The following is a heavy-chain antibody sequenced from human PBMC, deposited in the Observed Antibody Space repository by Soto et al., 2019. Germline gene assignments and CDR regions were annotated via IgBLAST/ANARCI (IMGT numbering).Heavy chain of an antibody. CDR1: GGSFSCYY. Sequence: SETLSLTCAVYGGSFSCYYWSWIRQPPGKGLEWIGEINHSGSTNYNPSLKSRVTISVDTSKNQFSLKLSSVTAADTAVYYCASAXYSGYSGGYHSRARFDYWGQGTLVTVSS. CDR3: ASAXYSGYSGGYHSRARFDY. CDR2: INHSGST. D-gene: IGHD5-12*01. J-gene: IGHJ4*02. V-gene: IGHV4-34*01.